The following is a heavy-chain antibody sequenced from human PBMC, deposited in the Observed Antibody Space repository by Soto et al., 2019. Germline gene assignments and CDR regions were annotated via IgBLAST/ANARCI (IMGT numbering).Heavy chain of an antibody. CDR3: ERVAVVPSAPGSYYYAMDV. CDR2: IYPGDSDT. J-gene: IGHJ6*02. Sequence: PGESLKISCKGSAYTFSTYWIGWVRQMPGKGLEWMGIIYPGDSDTRYSPSFRGQVTISVDKSIYTAYLQWSSLRASDTAVYSCERVAVVPSAPGSYYYAMDVWGQGXTVTVPS. CDR1: AYTFSTYW. V-gene: IGHV5-51*01. D-gene: IGHD2-2*01.